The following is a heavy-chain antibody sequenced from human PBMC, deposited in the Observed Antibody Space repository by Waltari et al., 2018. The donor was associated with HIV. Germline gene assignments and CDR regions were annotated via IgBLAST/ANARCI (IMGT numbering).Heavy chain of an antibody. D-gene: IGHD2-15*01. V-gene: IGHV3-33*01. J-gene: IGHJ4*02. CDR2: IWYDGSNK. Sequence: QVQLVASGGGVVQPGRSLRLSCAASGFTFRSYGMHWVRQAPGKGLEWVAVIWYDGSNKYYADSVKGRFTISRDNSKNTLYLQMNSLRAEDTAVYYCARDGYCSGGSCYLDYWGQGTLVTVSS. CDR3: ARDGYCSGGSCYLDY. CDR1: GFTFRSYG.